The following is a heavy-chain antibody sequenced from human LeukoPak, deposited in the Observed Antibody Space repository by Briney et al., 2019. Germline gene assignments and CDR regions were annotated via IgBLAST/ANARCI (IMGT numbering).Heavy chain of an antibody. CDR1: GFTVSSNY. V-gene: IGHV3-66*02. D-gene: IGHD3-3*01. CDR3: ARDRITICGVVAYEYYYMDV. CDR2: IYSGVST. J-gene: IGHJ6*03. Sequence: GGSLRLSCAASGFTVSSNYMSWVRQAPGKGLELLSVIYSGVSTYYADLGKGRFTFSRDNSKNTLFLKMKSLGAEDRALFSFARDRITICGVVAYEYYYMDVWGKGTTVTVS.